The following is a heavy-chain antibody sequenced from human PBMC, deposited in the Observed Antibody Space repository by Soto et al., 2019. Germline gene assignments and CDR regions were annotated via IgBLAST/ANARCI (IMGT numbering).Heavy chain of an antibody. CDR2: INPNSGGT. J-gene: IGHJ4*02. D-gene: IGHD6-6*01. CDR3: ARGPLPWFSSSTYYFDY. CDR1: GYTFTGYY. V-gene: IGHV1-2*02. Sequence: KVSCKSSGYTFTGYYMHWVRQAPGQGLEWMGWINPNSGGTNYAQKFQGRVTMTRDTSISTAYMELSRLRSDDTAVYYCARGPLPWFSSSTYYFDYWGQGTRVTVSS.